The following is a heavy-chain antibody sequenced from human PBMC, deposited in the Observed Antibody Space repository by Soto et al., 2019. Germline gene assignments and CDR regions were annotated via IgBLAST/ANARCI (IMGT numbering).Heavy chain of an antibody. J-gene: IGHJ6*02. CDR2: ISGTGGIT. V-gene: IGHV3-23*01. CDR3: AKEETVISHYYSYYGMDV. CDR1: GFTFSSYA. Sequence: EVQLLESGGGLVQPGGSLRLSCAASGFTFSSYAMNWVRQAPGKGLEWVSVISGTGGITYHADSVKGRFTISRDNSKNTLYLQMASLRAEDTAVYFCAKEETVISHYYSYYGMDVWGQGTTVTVSS. D-gene: IGHD4-4*01.